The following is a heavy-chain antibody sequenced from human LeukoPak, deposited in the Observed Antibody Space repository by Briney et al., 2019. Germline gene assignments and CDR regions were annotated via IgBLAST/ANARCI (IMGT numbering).Heavy chain of an antibody. D-gene: IGHD3-10*01. V-gene: IGHV3-9*01. J-gene: IGHJ4*02. Sequence: GRSLRLSCAASGFTFDDYAMHWVRQAPGKGLEWVSGISWNSGSIGYADSVKGRFTISRDNAKNSLYLQMNSLRAEDTAVYYRAKDVDPFGSGSYVEGFDYWGQGTLVTVSS. CDR3: AKDVDPFGSGSYVEGFDY. CDR1: GFTFDDYA. CDR2: ISWNSGSI.